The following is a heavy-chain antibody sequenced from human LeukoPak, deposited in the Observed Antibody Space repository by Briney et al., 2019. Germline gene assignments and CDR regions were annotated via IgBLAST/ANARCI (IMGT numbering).Heavy chain of an antibody. CDR3: ARRRSGYDQD. Sequence: SETLSLTCAVYGGSFSGYYWSWIRQPPGKGLEWIGEINHSGSTNYNPSLKSRVTISVDKSKNQFSLKLSSVTAADTAVYYCARRRSGYDQDWGQGTLVTVSS. CDR2: INHSGST. CDR1: GGSFSGYY. J-gene: IGHJ4*02. D-gene: IGHD5-12*01. V-gene: IGHV4-34*01.